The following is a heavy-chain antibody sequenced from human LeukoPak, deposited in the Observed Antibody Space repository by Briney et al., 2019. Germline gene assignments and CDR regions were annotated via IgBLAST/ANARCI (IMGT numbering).Heavy chain of an antibody. Sequence: PGGSLRLSCAASGFTFSSYWMSSVRQAPGKGLEWVANIKEGGSERNYVDSVKGRVSISRDNIKNSLYLQMNSLSDEDTAVYYCTRDQIRGSPFDYWGQGTLVTVSS. V-gene: IGHV3-7*05. CDR2: IKEGGSER. CDR1: GFTFSSYW. D-gene: IGHD3-10*01. J-gene: IGHJ4*02. CDR3: TRDQIRGSPFDY.